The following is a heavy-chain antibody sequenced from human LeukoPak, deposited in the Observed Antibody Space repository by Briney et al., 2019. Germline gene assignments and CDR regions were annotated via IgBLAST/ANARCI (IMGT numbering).Heavy chain of an antibody. J-gene: IGHJ4*02. Sequence: PGGSLRLSCAASGFTFSSYWMSWVRQAPGKGLEWVANIKQDGSEKYYVDSVKGRFTISRDNAKNSLYLQMNSLRAENTAVYYCARDRYCGGDCYFDYWGQGPLVTVP. V-gene: IGHV3-7*01. CDR3: ARDRYCGGDCYFDY. CDR1: GFTFSSYW. CDR2: IKQDGSEK. D-gene: IGHD2-21*02.